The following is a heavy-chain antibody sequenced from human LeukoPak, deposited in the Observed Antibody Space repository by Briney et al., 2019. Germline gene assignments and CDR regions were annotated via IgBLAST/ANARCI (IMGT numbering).Heavy chain of an antibody. Sequence: ASETLSLTCAVDGGCFSGYYWSWIRQPPGKGLEGIGEINHSGSTNYNPSLKSRVTISVDTSTNQFSLKLSSVTAADTAVYYCASFSSSWRGSWFDPWGQGTLVTVSS. J-gene: IGHJ5*02. D-gene: IGHD6-13*01. CDR3: ASFSSSWRGSWFDP. CDR1: GGCFSGYY. CDR2: INHSGST. V-gene: IGHV4-34*01.